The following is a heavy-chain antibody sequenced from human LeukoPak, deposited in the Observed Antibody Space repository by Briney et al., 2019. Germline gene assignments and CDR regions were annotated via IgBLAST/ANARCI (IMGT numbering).Heavy chain of an antibody. CDR3: ARLYRSSSLKGFDI. CDR2: ISSSSSYT. Sequence: GGSLSLFCSASGFTVSDEYMSWVRQAPGKGLEWVSYISSSSSYTNYADSVKGRFTLSRDNAKNSLYLQMNSLRAEDTAVYYCARLYRSSSLKGFDIWGQGTMVTVSS. V-gene: IGHV3-11*06. J-gene: IGHJ3*02. D-gene: IGHD6-6*01. CDR1: GFTVSDEY.